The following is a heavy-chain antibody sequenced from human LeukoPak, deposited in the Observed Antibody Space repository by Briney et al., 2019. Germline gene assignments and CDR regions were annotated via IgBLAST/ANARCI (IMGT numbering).Heavy chain of an antibody. CDR3: ARDFRMATTPTPPANFDY. Sequence: PGGSLRLSCAASGFTFSGYDMNWVRQAPGKGLEWVSSISGSSSYIYYADSMKGRFTISRDNGKKSLYLQMNSLRAEDTAVYYCARDFRMATTPTPPANFDYWGQGTLVTVSS. CDR2: ISGSSSYI. J-gene: IGHJ4*02. D-gene: IGHD5-24*01. CDR1: GFTFSGYD. V-gene: IGHV3-21*01.